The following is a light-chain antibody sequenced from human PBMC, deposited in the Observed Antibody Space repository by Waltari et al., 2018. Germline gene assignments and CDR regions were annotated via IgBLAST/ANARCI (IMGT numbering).Light chain of an antibody. CDR2: RAS. J-gene: IGKJ5*01. Sequence: EIVMTQSPATLSVPPGDTATLSCRASQSVTVTVAWYQPKPGQAPRLLFYRASTRATGVPARFTASGSGTEFTLTITGLQSEDFAVYFCQQYNDWPPITFGQGTQLEIK. V-gene: IGKV3D-15*01. CDR1: QSVTVT. CDR3: QQYNDWPPIT.